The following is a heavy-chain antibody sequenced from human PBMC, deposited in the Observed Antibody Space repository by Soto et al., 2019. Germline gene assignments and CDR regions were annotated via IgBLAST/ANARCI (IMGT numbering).Heavy chain of an antibody. CDR1: GGTFSSYA. CDR2: IIPIFGTA. V-gene: IGHV1-69*06. CDR3: ARVYANFDGGYYDEYFQH. Sequence: SVKVSCKASGGTFSSYAISWVRQAPGQGLEWMGGIIPIFGTANYAQKFQGRVTITADKSTSTAYMELSSLRSEDTAVYYCARVYANFDGGYYDEYFQHWGQGTLVTVYS. J-gene: IGHJ1*01. D-gene: IGHD3-3*01.